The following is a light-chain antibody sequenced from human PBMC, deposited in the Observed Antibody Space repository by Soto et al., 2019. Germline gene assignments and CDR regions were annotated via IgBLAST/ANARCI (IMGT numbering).Light chain of an antibody. CDR1: QSASSSF. J-gene: IGKJ1*01. Sequence: EVVLTQSPGTLSLSPGDRATLSCRASQSASSSFLAWYQQKPGQAPRLLIYGASIRATGIPDRFSGSGSGTDFTLTISRLVPEDSAVYYCQQSGDSPWTFGQGTKVEIK. CDR3: QQSGDSPWT. V-gene: IGKV3-20*01. CDR2: GAS.